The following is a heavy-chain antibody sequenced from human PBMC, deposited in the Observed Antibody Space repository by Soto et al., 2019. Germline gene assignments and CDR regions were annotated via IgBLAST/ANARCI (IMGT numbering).Heavy chain of an antibody. CDR1: GYTFTIYG. J-gene: IGHJ6*02. D-gene: IGHD5-12*01. Sequence: QVQLVQSGGEVKKPGASVKVSCKASGYTFTIYGINWVRQAPGQGLEWMGWISPDNGNTNYAQKLQVRVTMTSDTSTSTAYMELRSLRSDDTAVYYCARALGYSGYAGMDVWCQGTTVTVSS. CDR3: ARALGYSGYAGMDV. CDR2: ISPDNGNT. V-gene: IGHV1-18*01.